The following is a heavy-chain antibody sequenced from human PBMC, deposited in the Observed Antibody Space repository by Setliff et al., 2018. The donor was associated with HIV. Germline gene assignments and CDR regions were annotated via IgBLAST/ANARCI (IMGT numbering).Heavy chain of an antibody. V-gene: IGHV4-34*01. CDR1: GESFSGYF. CDR2: INHSGST. J-gene: IGHJ6*03. Sequence: SETLSLTCAVYGESFSGYFWSWIRQPPGKGLEWIGGINHSGSTNYNPSLKSRVSISVATSKNQFSLKLSSVTAADTAVYYCARQRDFDWLLQNYYYMDVWGKGATVTVSS. D-gene: IGHD3-9*01. CDR3: ARQRDFDWLLQNYYYMDV.